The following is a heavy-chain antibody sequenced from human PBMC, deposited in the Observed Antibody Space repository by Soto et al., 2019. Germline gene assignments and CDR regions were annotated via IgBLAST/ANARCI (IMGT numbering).Heavy chain of an antibody. J-gene: IGHJ6*02. CDR3: AAVGYYYGMDV. D-gene: IGHD3-16*01. Sequence: EVQVVDSGGGLVQRGGSLRLSCAASGLTVSINYMSWVRQVPGKGLDWVSVISSGGTTYYADSVKGRFTISRDNSKNMLYLQMNSLTSEDTAVYYCAAVGYYYGMDVWGQGTTVTVSS. V-gene: IGHV3-66*01. CDR2: ISSGGTT. CDR1: GLTVSINY.